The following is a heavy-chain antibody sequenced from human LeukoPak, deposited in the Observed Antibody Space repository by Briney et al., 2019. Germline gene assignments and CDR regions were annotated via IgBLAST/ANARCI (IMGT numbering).Heavy chain of an antibody. CDR2: ISYDGSNK. Sequence: GGSRRLSCAAPEFTFSSYGMHWVRKAPGKGLEWVAVISYDGSNKYYADSVKGRFTISRDNAKNSLYLQMNSLRDEDTAVYYCASSGSYRFDYWGQGTLVTVSS. V-gene: IGHV3-30*03. D-gene: IGHD1-26*01. J-gene: IGHJ4*02. CDR1: EFTFSSYG. CDR3: ASSGSYRFDY.